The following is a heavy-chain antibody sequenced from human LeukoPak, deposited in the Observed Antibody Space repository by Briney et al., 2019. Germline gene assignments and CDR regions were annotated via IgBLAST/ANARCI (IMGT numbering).Heavy chain of an antibody. CDR2: SYCDEDK. CDR3: AHRREDYGDYRYYFDY. Sequence: SGPTLVKPTQTLTLTCTFSGFSLSTSGVGVGWIRQPPGKALEWLALSYCDEDKRYSPSLKSRLTITKDTSKNQVVLTMTNMDPVDTATYYCAHRREDYGDYRYYFDYWGQGTLVTVSS. CDR1: GFSLSTSGVG. V-gene: IGHV2-5*02. D-gene: IGHD4-17*01. J-gene: IGHJ4*02.